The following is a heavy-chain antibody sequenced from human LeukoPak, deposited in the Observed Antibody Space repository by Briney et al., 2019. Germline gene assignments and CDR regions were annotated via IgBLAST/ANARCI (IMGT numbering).Heavy chain of an antibody. D-gene: IGHD1-26*01. J-gene: IGHJ3*02. CDR2: IYPGDSDT. CDR3: ARESGSYGFEI. V-gene: IGHV5-51*01. Sequence: PRASLKISCKGSGYGFINYWIGWVRQMPGKGLEWMGIIYPGDSDTRYSPSFQGQVTISADKSISTAYLRWSSLKASHDAMYYCARESGSYGFEIWGQGTMVTVSS. CDR1: GYGFINYW.